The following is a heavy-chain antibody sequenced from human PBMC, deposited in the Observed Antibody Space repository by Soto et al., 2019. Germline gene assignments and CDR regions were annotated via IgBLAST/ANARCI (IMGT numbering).Heavy chain of an antibody. V-gene: IGHV3-23*01. CDR2: ISGSGGST. CDR3: AKDLVYGYPSMYYDSSGYSIFDY. Sequence: GGSLRLSCAASGFTFSSYAMSWVRQAPGKGLEWVSAISGSGGSTYYADSVKGRFTISRDNSKNTLYLQMNSLIAEDTAVYYCAKDLVYGYPSMYYDSSGYSIFDYWGQGTLVTVSS. J-gene: IGHJ4*02. D-gene: IGHD3-22*01. CDR1: GFTFSSYA.